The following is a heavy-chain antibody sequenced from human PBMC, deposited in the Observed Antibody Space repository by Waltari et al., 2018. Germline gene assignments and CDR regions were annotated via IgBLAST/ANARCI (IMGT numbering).Heavy chain of an antibody. J-gene: IGHJ6*02. V-gene: IGHV3-30*02. CDR1: GFTFSSYG. D-gene: IGHD6-19*01. Sequence: QVQLVVSGGGVVQPGGSLRLSFAASGFTFSSYGMHRVRQAPGKGLEWVAFIRYDGSNKYYADSVKGRFTISRDNSKNTLYLQMNSLRAEDTAVYYCAKGDIAVAGYYYGMDVWGQGTTVTVSS. CDR3: AKGDIAVAGYYYGMDV. CDR2: IRYDGSNK.